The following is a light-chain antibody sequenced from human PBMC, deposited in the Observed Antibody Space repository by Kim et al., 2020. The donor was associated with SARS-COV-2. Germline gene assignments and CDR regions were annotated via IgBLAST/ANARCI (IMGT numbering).Light chain of an antibody. CDR3: NSRDTSGNHLYV. CDR1: SLSSYY. CDR2: GKN. V-gene: IGLV3-19*01. Sequence: FGQNGRITCQGDSLSSYYASWYQQKPGQAPVLVIYGKNNRPSGIPDRFSGSSSGNTASLTITGAQAEDEADYYCNSRDTSGNHLYVFGTGTKVTVL. J-gene: IGLJ1*01.